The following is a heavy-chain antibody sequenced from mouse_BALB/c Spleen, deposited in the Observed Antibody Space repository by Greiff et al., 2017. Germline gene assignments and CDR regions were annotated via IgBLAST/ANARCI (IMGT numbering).Heavy chain of an antibody. V-gene: IGHV5-17*02. J-gene: IGHJ2*01. CDR3: ARSRGYYGSSPFAY. CDR2: ISSGSSTI. CDR1: GFTFSSFG. D-gene: IGHD1-1*01. Sequence: EVQLVESGGGLVQPGGSRKLSCAASGFTFSSFGMHWVRQAPEKGLEWVAYISSGSSTIYYADTVKGRFTISRDNPKNTLFLQMTSLRSEDTAMYYCARSRGYYGSSPFAYWGQGTTLTVSS.